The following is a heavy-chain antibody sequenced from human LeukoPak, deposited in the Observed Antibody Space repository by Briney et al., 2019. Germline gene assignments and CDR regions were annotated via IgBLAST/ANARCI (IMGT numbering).Heavy chain of an antibody. J-gene: IGHJ4*02. Sequence: GESLKISCKGSGYSFTSYWIGWVRPMPGKGLEWMGIFYPGYSDTRYSPSFQGQVTISADKSINTAYLQWSSLKASDTAIYYCARREGYGEFDYWGQRTLVTVSS. CDR2: FYPGYSDT. D-gene: IGHD4-17*01. CDR1: GYSFTSYW. CDR3: ARREGYGEFDY. V-gene: IGHV5-51*01.